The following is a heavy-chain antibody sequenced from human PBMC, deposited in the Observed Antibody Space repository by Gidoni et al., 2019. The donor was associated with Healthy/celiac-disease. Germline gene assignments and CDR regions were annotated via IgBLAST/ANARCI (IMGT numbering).Heavy chain of an antibody. V-gene: IGHV4-59*08. Sequence: QVQLQESGPGLVKPSETLSLTCPVSGGSISSYYWSWIRQPPGKGLEWIGYIYYRGSTNYNPSLKSRVTISVDTSKNQFSVKLSSVTAADTAVYYCARHGCGGDCYTPNYYYGMDVWGQGTTVTVSS. CDR3: ARHGCGGDCYTPNYYYGMDV. D-gene: IGHD2-21*02. CDR1: GGSISSYY. J-gene: IGHJ6*02. CDR2: IYYRGST.